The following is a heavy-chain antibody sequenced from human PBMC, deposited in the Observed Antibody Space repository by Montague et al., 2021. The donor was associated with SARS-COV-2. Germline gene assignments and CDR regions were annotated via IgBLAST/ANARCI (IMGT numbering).Heavy chain of an antibody. CDR1: GGSISNYY. CDR2: IYASGNT. V-gene: IGHV4-4*07. D-gene: IGHD3-22*01. J-gene: IGHJ3*02. CDR3: ARFPTSYYYDSKAAPATPDAFDI. Sequence: SETLSLTCTVSGGSISNYYWSWIRQPAGKGLEWIGRIYASGNTNYNPSLKSRVTMSVDTSKNQFSLKLSSVTAADTAVYYCARFPTSYYYDSKAAPATPDAFDIWGQGTMVIVSS.